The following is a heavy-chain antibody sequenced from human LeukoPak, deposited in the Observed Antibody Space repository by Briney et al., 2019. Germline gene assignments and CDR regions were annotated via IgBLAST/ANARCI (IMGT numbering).Heavy chain of an antibody. D-gene: IGHD3-16*01. CDR1: GGSFSGYY. J-gene: IGHJ4*02. V-gene: IGHV4-34*01. CDR2: IKHSGST. Sequence: PSETLCLTCAVYGGSFSGYYWSWIRQPPGKGLEWIGEIKHSGSTNYNPSLKSRVTISVDTSKNQFSLKLSSVTAADTAVYYCARERWYYFDYWGQGTLVTVSS. CDR3: ARERWYYFDY.